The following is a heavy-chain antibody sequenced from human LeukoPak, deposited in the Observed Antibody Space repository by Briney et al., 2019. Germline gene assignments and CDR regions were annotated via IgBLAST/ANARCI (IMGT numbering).Heavy chain of an antibody. V-gene: IGHV3-30-3*01. J-gene: IGHJ4*02. CDR2: ISYDGSNK. Sequence: GRSLRLSCAASGFTFSSYAMHWVRQAPGKGLEWVAVISYDGSNKYYADSVKGRFTISRDNSKNTLYLQVNSLRAEDTAVYYCARSGNFWSGYYHYWGQGTLVTVSS. CDR3: ARSGNFWSGYYHY. CDR1: GFTFSSYA. D-gene: IGHD3-3*01.